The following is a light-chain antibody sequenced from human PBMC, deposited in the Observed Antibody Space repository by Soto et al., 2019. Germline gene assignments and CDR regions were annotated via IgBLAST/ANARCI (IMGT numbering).Light chain of an antibody. V-gene: IGLV2-23*02. J-gene: IGLJ1*01. CDR3: CSFAGTHYV. Sequence: QSALTQPASLSGSPGQSITISCTGSSSDVGRYHLVSWYQQHPAKSPKVIIYEVNNRPSGVSDRFSGSKSGNTASLTISGLQTEDDAEYFCCSFAGTHYVFGIGTKLTVL. CDR1: SSDVGRYHL. CDR2: EVN.